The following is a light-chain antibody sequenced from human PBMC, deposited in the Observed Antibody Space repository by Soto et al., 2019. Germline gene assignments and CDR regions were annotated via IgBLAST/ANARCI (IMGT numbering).Light chain of an antibody. J-gene: IGLJ1*01. Sequence: QSVLTQPASVSGSPGQSITISCTGTSSDVGGYNYVSWYQQHPDKAPKLMIYEVTSRPSGVSNRFSGSKSGNTASLTISGLQAEDEADYYCSSYTSSGTPAYVFGTGTKVTVL. CDR1: SSDVGGYNY. CDR2: EVT. V-gene: IGLV2-14*01. CDR3: SSYTSSGTPAYV.